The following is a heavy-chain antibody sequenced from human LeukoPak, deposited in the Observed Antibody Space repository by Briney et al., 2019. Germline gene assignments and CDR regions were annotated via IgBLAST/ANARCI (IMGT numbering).Heavy chain of an antibody. D-gene: IGHD5-18*01. Sequence: SETLSLTCTVSGGSISSYYWSWIRQPPGKGLEWIGYIYYSGSNNYNPSLKSRVTISVDTSNNQFSLKLSSVTAADTAVYYCARTTEGGYAYDYFYYYYMDVWGKGTTVTISS. J-gene: IGHJ6*03. CDR1: GGSISSYY. V-gene: IGHV4-59*01. CDR2: IYYSGSN. CDR3: ARTTEGGYAYDYFYYYYMDV.